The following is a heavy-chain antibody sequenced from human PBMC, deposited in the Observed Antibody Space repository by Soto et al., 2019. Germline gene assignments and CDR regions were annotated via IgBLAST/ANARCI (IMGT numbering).Heavy chain of an antibody. CDR2: IYYSGST. CDR3: ARMVRGYCSSTSCYTGIKFDY. J-gene: IGHJ4*02. D-gene: IGHD2-2*02. CDR1: GGSISSGGYY. V-gene: IGHV4-31*03. Sequence: SETLSLTCTVSGGSISSGGYYWSWIRQHPGKGLEWIGYIYYSGSTYYNPSLKSRVTISVDTSKNQFSLKLGSVTAADTAVYYCARMVRGYCSSTSCYTGIKFDYWGQGTLVTVSS.